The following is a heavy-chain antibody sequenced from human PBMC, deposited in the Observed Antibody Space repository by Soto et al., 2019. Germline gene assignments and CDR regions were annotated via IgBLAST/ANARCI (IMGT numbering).Heavy chain of an antibody. V-gene: IGHV2-5*02. J-gene: IGHJ4*02. Sequence: GPALVNPTHALTLTCTFSGFSLSTSGVGVGWIRQPPGKALEWLALIYWDDDKRYSPSLKSRLTITKDTSKNQVVLTVTNMDPVDTAKYYCEHSGTLITGTDNFDYWGQGTLVTVSS. CDR1: GFSLSTSGVG. D-gene: IGHD1-20*01. CDR3: EHSGTLITGTDNFDY. CDR2: IYWDDDK.